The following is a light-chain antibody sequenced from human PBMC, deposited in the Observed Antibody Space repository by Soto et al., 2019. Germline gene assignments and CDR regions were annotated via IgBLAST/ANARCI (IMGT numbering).Light chain of an antibody. Sequence: DVVMTQFPDSLAVSLGERATIKCKSSQSVLNESSNKNWVAWYQQKPGQPPKLLIYWASTRESGVPDRFSGSGSGTDFTLTISSLQAEDVALYYCHQYYSNSQTFVQGTKLEMK. CDR2: WAS. CDR3: HQYYSNSQT. CDR1: QSVLNESSNKNW. J-gene: IGKJ2*01. V-gene: IGKV4-1*01.